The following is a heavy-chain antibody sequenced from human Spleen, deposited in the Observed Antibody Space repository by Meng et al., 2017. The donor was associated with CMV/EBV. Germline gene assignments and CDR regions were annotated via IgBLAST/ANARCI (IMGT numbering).Heavy chain of an antibody. Sequence: GGSLRLSCAVSGFTFSSYSMNWVRQAPGKGLEWVSYISSRSNTIYYADSVKGRFTISRDNARNSLYLQMNSLRAEDTAVYYCARDSSIQLWLLNAFDIWGQGTMVTVSS. CDR2: ISSRSNTI. J-gene: IGHJ3*02. V-gene: IGHV3-48*04. D-gene: IGHD5-18*01. CDR3: ARDSSIQLWLLNAFDI. CDR1: GFTFSSYS.